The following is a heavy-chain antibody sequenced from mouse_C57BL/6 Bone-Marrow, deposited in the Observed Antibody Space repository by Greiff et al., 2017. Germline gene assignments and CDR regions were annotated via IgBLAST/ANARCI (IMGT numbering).Heavy chain of an antibody. CDR3: ARRLTTVLDY. CDR1: GYAFTNYL. J-gene: IGHJ2*01. V-gene: IGHV1-54*01. CDR2: INPGSGGT. Sequence: LVESGAELVRPGTSVKVSCKASGYAFTNYLIEWVKQRPGQGLEWIGVINPGSGGTNYNEKFKGKATLTADKSSSTAYMQLSSLTSEDSAVYFCARRLTTVLDYWGQGTTLTVSS. D-gene: IGHD1-1*01.